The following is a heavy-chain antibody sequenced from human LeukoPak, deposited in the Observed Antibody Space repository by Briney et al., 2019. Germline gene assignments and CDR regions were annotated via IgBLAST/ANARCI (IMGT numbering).Heavy chain of an antibody. D-gene: IGHD3-22*01. V-gene: IGHV4-4*07. Sequence: SETLSLTCTVSGGSISSYYWSWIRQPAGKGLEWIGRIYTSGSTNYNPSLKSRVTISVDTSKNQFSLKLSSVTAADTAVYYCARGQVTRIVVVITKARDYFDYWGQGTLVTVSS. CDR2: IYTSGST. J-gene: IGHJ4*02. CDR3: ARGQVTRIVVVITKARDYFDY. CDR1: GGSISSYY.